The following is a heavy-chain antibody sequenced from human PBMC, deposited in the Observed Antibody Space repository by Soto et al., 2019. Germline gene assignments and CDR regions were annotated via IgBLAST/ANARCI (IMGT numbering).Heavy chain of an antibody. V-gene: IGHV4-30-2*01. D-gene: IGHD6-25*01. J-gene: IGHJ4*02. CDR1: GFSISSGGYS. CDR2: IYHSGST. Sequence: SETLSLTCAVSGFSISSGGYSWSWIRQPPGKGLEWIGYIYHSGSTNYNPSLKSRVTISVDTSKSQFSLKLRSVTAADTAMYYCARVGTPRPFDYWGQGTLVTVSS. CDR3: ARVGTPRPFDY.